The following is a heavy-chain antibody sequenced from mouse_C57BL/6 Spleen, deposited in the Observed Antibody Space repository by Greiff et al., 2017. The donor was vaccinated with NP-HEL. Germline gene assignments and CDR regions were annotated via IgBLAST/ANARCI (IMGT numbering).Heavy chain of an antibody. CDR2: ISSGGDYI. CDR3: TRGGEYYYAMDY. V-gene: IGHV5-9-1*02. CDR1: GFTFSSYA. Sequence: EVKLHESGEGLVKPGGSLKLSCAASGFTFSSYAMSWVRQTPEKRLEWVAYISSGGDYIYYADTVKGRFTISRDNARNTLYLQMSSLKSEDTAMYYCTRGGEYYYAMDYWGQGTSVTVSS. J-gene: IGHJ4*01.